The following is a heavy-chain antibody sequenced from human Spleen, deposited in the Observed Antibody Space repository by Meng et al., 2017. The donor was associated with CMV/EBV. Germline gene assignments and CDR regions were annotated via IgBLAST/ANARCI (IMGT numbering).Heavy chain of an antibody. D-gene: IGHD3-3*01. CDR3: AREDAQRFFRYGMDV. V-gene: IGHV1-69*10. CDR1: GGTFSNYA. Sequence: SVKVSCKASGGTFSNYAISWVRQAPGQGLEWMGGIIPILDIVDYAQRFQGRVTITADKSTSTAYMEVSSLRSEDTAVYYCAREDAQRFFRYGMDVWGQGTTVTVSS. J-gene: IGHJ6*02. CDR2: IIPILDIV.